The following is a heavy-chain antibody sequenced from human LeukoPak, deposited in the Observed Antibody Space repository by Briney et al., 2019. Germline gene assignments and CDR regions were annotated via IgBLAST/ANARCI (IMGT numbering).Heavy chain of an antibody. CDR1: GGSFSGYY. D-gene: IGHD4-23*01. CDR3: ARVLWRTVVTPFGY. V-gene: IGHV4-34*01. Sequence: SETLSLTCAVYGGSFSGYYWSWIRQPPGKGLEWIGEINHSGSTNYNPSLKSRVTISVDTSKNQFSLKLSSVTAADTAVYYCARVLWRTVVTPFGYWGQGTLVTVSS. CDR2: INHSGST. J-gene: IGHJ4*02.